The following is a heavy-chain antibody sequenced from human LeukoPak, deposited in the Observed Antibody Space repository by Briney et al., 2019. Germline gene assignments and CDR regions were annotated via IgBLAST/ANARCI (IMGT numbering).Heavy chain of an antibody. CDR1: GGSISSYY. Sequence: SETLSLTCTVSGGSISSYYWSWIRQPAGGGLEWIGRIYTSGSTNYNPSLTSRVTMSVDTSKNQFSLKLSSVTAADTAVYYCAGHYGSGSYYPDAFDIWGQGTMVTVSS. V-gene: IGHV4-4*07. CDR3: AGHYGSGSYYPDAFDI. CDR2: IYTSGST. D-gene: IGHD3-10*01. J-gene: IGHJ3*02.